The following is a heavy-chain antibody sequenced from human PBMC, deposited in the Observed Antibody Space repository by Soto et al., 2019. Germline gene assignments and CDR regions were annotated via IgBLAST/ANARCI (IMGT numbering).Heavy chain of an antibody. CDR3: ARSGITMVRGVYYYYGMDV. D-gene: IGHD3-10*01. J-gene: IGHJ6*02. Sequence: VASVKVSCKASGGTFSSYAISWVRQAPGQGLEWMGGIIPIFGTANYAQKFQGRVTITADKSTSTAYMELSSLRSEDTAVYYCARSGITMVRGVYYYYGMDVWGQGTTVTVSS. CDR1: GGTFSSYA. V-gene: IGHV1-69*06. CDR2: IIPIFGTA.